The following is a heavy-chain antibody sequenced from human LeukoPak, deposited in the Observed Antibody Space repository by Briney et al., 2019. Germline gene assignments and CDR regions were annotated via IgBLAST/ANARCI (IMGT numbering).Heavy chain of an antibody. D-gene: IGHD1-7*01. CDR1: GYTFTSYG. CDR3: ARDNWNYGNDAFDI. V-gene: IGHV1-18*01. J-gene: IGHJ3*02. Sequence: GASVKVSCKASGYTFTSYGISWVRQAPGQGLEWMGWISAHNGNTNYAQKLQGRVTMTTDTSTSTAYMELRSLRSDDTAVYYCARDNWNYGNDAFDIWGQGTMVTVSS. CDR2: ISAHNGNT.